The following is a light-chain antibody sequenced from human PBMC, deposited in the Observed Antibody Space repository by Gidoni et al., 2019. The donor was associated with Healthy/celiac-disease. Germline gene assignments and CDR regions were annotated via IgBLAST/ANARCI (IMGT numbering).Light chain of an antibody. J-gene: IGKJ1*01. CDR1: QSVSSY. CDR2: DAS. Sequence: EIVLTQSPATLSLSPGARATLSCRASQSVSSYLAWYQQKPGQAPRLLIYDASNRATGIPARFSGSGSGTDFTLTISSLEPEDFAVYYCQQRYNWPPWTFGQGTKVEIK. CDR3: QQRYNWPPWT. V-gene: IGKV3-11*01.